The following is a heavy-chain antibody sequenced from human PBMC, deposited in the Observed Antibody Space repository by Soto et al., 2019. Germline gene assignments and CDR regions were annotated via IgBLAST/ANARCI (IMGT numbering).Heavy chain of an antibody. CDR2: IDWDDDK. Sequence: QSGPTLVNPTQTLTLTGTFSGFSLSTTERCCTWVPHPPGKALEWLALIDWDDDKYYSTSMKTRLNISKDTSKNQVVLTMNNMDPVETATYYCARIPLPRGNFGMDVWGQGTTVTVSS. J-gene: IGHJ6*02. CDR1: GFSLSTTERC. V-gene: IGHV2-70*18. CDR3: ARIPLPRGNFGMDV.